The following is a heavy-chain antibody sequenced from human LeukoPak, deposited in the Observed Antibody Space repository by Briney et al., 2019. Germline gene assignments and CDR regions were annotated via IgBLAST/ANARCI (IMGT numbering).Heavy chain of an antibody. CDR3: ARGGTLLWFMEVPSAAPHDY. J-gene: IGHJ4*02. D-gene: IGHD3-10*01. CDR2: ISISSSYI. CDR1: GLTFSSYI. V-gene: IGHV3-21*01. Sequence: PGGSLRLSCAPSGLTFSSYIMNWVRQAPGKGLEWVSSISISSSYIYYADSVKGRATISRDNAQNSLYLQMNSLRAEDTAVYDCARGGTLLWFMEVPSAAPHDYWGQGTLVTVSS.